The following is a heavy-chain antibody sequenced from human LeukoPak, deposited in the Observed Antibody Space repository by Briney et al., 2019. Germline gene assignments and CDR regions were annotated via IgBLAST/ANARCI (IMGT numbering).Heavy chain of an antibody. CDR3: ARDKGYSGSWESLNWFDP. D-gene: IGHD6-13*01. CDR2: NYYSGST. CDR1: GGSISSGGYY. Sequence: SQTLSLTCTVSGGSISSGGYYWSWIRQHPGKGLVWIGYNYYSGSTYYNPSIKSRVTISVDTSKNQFSLKLSSVTAADTAVYYCARDKGYSGSWESLNWFDPWGQGTLVTVSS. J-gene: IGHJ5*02. V-gene: IGHV4-31*03.